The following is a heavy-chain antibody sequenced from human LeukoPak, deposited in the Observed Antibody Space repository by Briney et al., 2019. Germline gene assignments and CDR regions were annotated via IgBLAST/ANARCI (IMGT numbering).Heavy chain of an antibody. Sequence: SETLSLTCTVSGGSISSYYWSWIRQPPGKGLEWIGYIYYSGSTNYNPSLKRRVTISVDTSKNQFSLKLSSVTAADTAVYYCAREAQGLIAAAGEFDYWGQGTLVTVSS. CDR1: GGSISSYY. V-gene: IGHV4-59*01. CDR3: AREAQGLIAAAGEFDY. J-gene: IGHJ4*02. CDR2: IYYSGST. D-gene: IGHD6-13*01.